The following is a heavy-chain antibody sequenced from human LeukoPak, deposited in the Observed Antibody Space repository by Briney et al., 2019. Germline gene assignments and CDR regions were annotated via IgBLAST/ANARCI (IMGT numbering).Heavy chain of an antibody. D-gene: IGHD6-19*01. CDR2: ITTKRSNYAT. V-gene: IGHV3-73*01. CDR3: TTYRSGHY. J-gene: IGHJ4*02. CDR1: GFTSSDSD. Sequence: PGGSLRLSCAASGFTSSDSDIHWVRQASGKGLEWVGRITTKRSNYATAYTASVKGRFTISRHDSENTAYLQMNSLKTEDTALYYCTTYRSGHYWGQGTLVTVSS.